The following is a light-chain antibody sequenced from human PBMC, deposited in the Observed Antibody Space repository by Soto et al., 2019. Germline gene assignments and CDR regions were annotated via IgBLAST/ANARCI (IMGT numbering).Light chain of an antibody. Sequence: DIQMTQTPSSVSASVGDRVTITCRASRSISNWLAWYQQRPGTAPKVLIYHASNLQSGVPSRFSGSGSGTEFTLTISSLQPDDFATYYCQQYNSYSFGQASKVDI. V-gene: IGKV1-5*01. J-gene: IGKJ1*01. CDR1: RSISNW. CDR2: HAS. CDR3: QQYNSYS.